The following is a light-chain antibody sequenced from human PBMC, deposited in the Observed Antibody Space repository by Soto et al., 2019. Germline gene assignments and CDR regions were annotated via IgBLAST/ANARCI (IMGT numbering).Light chain of an antibody. J-gene: IGKJ5*01. CDR2: KAS. Sequence: DIKMTQSPSTLSGTVGDRVTITCRASQTISSWLAWYQQKPGKAPKLLIYKASTLKSGVPSRFSGSGSGTEFTLTISSLQPDDFATYYCQHYNSYSEAFGQGARPAIK. CDR1: QTISSW. V-gene: IGKV1-5*03. CDR3: QHYNSYSEA.